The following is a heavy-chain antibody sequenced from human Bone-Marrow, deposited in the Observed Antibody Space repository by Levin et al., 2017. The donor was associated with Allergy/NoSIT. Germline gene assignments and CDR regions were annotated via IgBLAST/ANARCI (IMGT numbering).Heavy chain of an antibody. CDR3: ASIAATGVTNWFDP. CDR1: GGSISSYY. Sequence: GSLRLSCTVSGGSISSYYWSWIRQPPGKGLEWIGYIYYSGSTNYNPSLKSRVTISVDTSKNQFSLKLSSVTAADTAVYYCASIAATGVTNWFDPWGQGTLVTVSS. D-gene: IGHD6-13*01. J-gene: IGHJ5*02. V-gene: IGHV4-59*08. CDR2: IYYSGST.